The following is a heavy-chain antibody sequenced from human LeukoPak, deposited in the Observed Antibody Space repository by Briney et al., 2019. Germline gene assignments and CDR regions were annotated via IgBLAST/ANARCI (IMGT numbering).Heavy chain of an antibody. CDR1: GFTFSSYG. CDR3: ARDFELSH. V-gene: IGHV3-33*01. CDR2: IWHDGSSK. J-gene: IGHJ4*02. Sequence: GGSLRLSCAASGFTFSSYGMHWVRQAPGKGLEWVALIWHDGSSKHYADSVRGRFTISRDNSKNTLYLQMNSLRAEDTAVYYCARDFELSHWGQGTLVTVSS. D-gene: IGHD3-16*02.